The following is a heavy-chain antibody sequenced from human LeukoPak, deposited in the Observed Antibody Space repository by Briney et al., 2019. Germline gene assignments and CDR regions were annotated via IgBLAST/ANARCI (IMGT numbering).Heavy chain of an antibody. D-gene: IGHD4/OR15-4a*01. Sequence: VASVKVSCKASGYTFTGYYMHWVRQAPGQGLEWMGRINPNSGGTNYAQKFQGRVTMTRDTSISTAYMELSRLRSDDTAVYYCATASLANGGYYYYMDVWGKGTTVTVSS. V-gene: IGHV1-2*06. CDR1: GYTFTGYY. CDR2: INPNSGGT. CDR3: ATASLANGGYYYYMDV. J-gene: IGHJ6*03.